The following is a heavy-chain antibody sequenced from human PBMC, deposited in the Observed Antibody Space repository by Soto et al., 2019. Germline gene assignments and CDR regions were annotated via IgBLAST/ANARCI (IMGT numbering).Heavy chain of an antibody. CDR2: ISSSGSYT. CDR3: AREKAEWDLVYHFDY. V-gene: IGHV3-11*06. Sequence: QVQLVESGGGLVKPGGSLRLSCAASGFIFKNYYMIWIRQAPGKGLEWVSYISSSGSYTNYADSMKGRFTISRDNTKNSLYLQMNSLRAEDTAVYYCAREKAEWDLVYHFDYWGQGTLVTVSS. CDR1: GFIFKNYY. D-gene: IGHD1-26*01. J-gene: IGHJ4*02.